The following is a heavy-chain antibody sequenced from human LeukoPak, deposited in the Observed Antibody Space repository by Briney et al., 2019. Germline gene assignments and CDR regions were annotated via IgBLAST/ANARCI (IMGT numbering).Heavy chain of an antibody. CDR1: GFTFSSYS. V-gene: IGHV3-21*01. CDR2: ISSSSSYI. CDR3: ARGGLDGYSYGFDY. J-gene: IGHJ4*02. Sequence: GGSLRLSCAASGFTFSSYSMNWVRQAPGKGLEWVSSISSSSSYIYYADSVKGRFTTPRDNAKNSLYLQMNSLRAEDTAVYYCARGGLDGYSYGFDYWGQGTLVTVSS. D-gene: IGHD5-18*01.